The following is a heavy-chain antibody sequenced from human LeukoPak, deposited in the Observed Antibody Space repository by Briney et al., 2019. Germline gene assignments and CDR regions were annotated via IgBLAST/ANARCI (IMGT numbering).Heavy chain of an antibody. CDR1: GYTFTSYA. CDR2: INAGNGNT. D-gene: IGHD3-3*01. CDR3: ATERTIFGVVNHAFDI. V-gene: IGHV1-3*01. J-gene: IGHJ3*02. Sequence: ASVKVSCKASGYTFTSYAMHWVRQAPGQRLEWMGWINAGNGNTKYSQKFQGRVTMTEDTSTDTAYMELSSLRSEDTAVYYCATERTIFGVVNHAFDIWGQGTMVTVSS.